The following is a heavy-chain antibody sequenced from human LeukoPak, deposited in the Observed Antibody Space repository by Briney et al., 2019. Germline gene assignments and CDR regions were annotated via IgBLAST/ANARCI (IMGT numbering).Heavy chain of an antibody. CDR3: ARSGRGGAFDI. V-gene: IGHV3-74*01. J-gene: IGHJ3*02. CDR1: GFTFSSYW. CDR2: IYSDGRRT. D-gene: IGHD1-26*01. Sequence: GGSLRLSCAASGFTFSSYWMHWVRQAPGKGLVWVSRIYSDGRRTAYADSVKGRFTISGDNAKNTLYLQMNSLRDEDTAVYYCARSGRGGAFDIWGQGTRVTVSS.